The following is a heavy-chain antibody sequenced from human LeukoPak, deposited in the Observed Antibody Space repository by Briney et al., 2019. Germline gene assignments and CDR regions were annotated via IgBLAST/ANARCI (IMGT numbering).Heavy chain of an antibody. Sequence: PGGSLRLSCAASGFTVSSNYMSWVRQAPGKGLEWVAVISYDGSNKYYAESVKGRFTISRDNSKNTLYLQMNSLRAEDTALYYCAKARYDYDTSGNFFFDYWGQGTLVTVSS. D-gene: IGHD3-22*01. V-gene: IGHV3-30*18. J-gene: IGHJ4*02. CDR1: GFTVSSNY. CDR3: AKARYDYDTSGNFFFDY. CDR2: ISYDGSNK.